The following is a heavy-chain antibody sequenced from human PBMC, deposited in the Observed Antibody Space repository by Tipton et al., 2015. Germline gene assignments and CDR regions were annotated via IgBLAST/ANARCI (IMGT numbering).Heavy chain of an antibody. CDR2: IYYSGNP. D-gene: IGHD3-10*01. CDR1: GGAITSGYY. CDR3: ARVHRSDYYGSGSYPRLDV. V-gene: IGHV4-39*07. Sequence: TLSLTCNVSGGAITSGYYWAWIRQPPGKGLEWIGTIYYSGNPRYNPSLKSRVTISVDTSKNQFSLKLSSVTAADTAVYYCARVHRSDYYGSGSYPRLDVWGQGTTVTVSS. J-gene: IGHJ6*02.